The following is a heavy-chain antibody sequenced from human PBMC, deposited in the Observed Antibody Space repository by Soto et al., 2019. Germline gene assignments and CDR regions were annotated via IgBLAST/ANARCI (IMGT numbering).Heavy chain of an antibody. Sequence: SETLSLTCTVSGGSISSYYWSWIRQPPGKGLECIGYMYYSGSTNYNPSLKSRVTISVDTSKNQFSLKLSSVTAADTAVYYCASARDCSSTNCYPYYFDYWGQGTLVTVSS. CDR2: MYYSGST. CDR1: GGSISSYY. V-gene: IGHV4-59*08. D-gene: IGHD2-2*01. J-gene: IGHJ4*02. CDR3: ASARDCSSTNCYPYYFDY.